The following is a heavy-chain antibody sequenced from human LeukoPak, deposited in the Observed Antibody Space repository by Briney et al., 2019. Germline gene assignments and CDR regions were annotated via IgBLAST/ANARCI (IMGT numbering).Heavy chain of an antibody. CDR2: INTNTGNP. D-gene: IGHD5-24*01. Sequence: ASVKVSCKASGYTFTSHAMNWLRQAPGQGLEWMGWINTNTGNPTYAQGFTGRFVFSLDTSVSTAYLQISSLKAEDTAVYYCASSYATMIPYWGQGTLVTVSS. V-gene: IGHV7-4-1*02. CDR3: ASSYATMIPY. J-gene: IGHJ4*02. CDR1: GYTFTSHA.